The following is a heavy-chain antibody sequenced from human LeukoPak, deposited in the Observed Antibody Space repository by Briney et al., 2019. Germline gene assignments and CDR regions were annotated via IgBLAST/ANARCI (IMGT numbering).Heavy chain of an antibody. CDR1: VYTFTSYY. J-gene: IGHJ4*02. V-gene: IGHV1-46*01. CDR3: ATPEVAGTFYFDY. Sequence: ASVTVSCKASVYTFTSYYMHWVRQAPGQGLEWMGIINPSGGSTSYAQKFQGRVTMTRDTSTSTVYMELSSLRSEDTAVDYCATPEVAGTFYFDYWGQGTLVTVSS. CDR2: INPSGGST. D-gene: IGHD6-13*01.